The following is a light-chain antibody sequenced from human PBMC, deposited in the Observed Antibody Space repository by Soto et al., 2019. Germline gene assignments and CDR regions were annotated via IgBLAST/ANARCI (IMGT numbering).Light chain of an antibody. Sequence: EIVLTQSPGTLSLSPGERTTLSCRASQSVRSSNLAWYQQKPGQAPRLLIYGASSRATGIPDRFSGSGSGTEFTLTISSLQPEDIATYYCQKFNNYPLTFGPGTKVDIK. CDR1: QSVRSSN. J-gene: IGKJ3*01. CDR2: GAS. V-gene: IGKV3-20*01. CDR3: QKFNNYPLT.